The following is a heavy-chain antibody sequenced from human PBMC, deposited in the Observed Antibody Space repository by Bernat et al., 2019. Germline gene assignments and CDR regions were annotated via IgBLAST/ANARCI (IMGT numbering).Heavy chain of an antibody. D-gene: IGHD6-19*01. CDR3: AKDYRAQSVAGTAGDY. CDR2: IRYDGSNK. Sequence: VQLLESGGGLVQPGGSLRLSCAASGFTFSSSAMTWVRQTPGKGLEWVAFIRYDGSNKYYADSVKGRFTISRDNSKNTLYLQMNSLRAEDTAVYYCAKDYRAQSVAGTAGDYWGQGTLVTVSS. CDR1: GFTFSSSA. V-gene: IGHV3-30*02. J-gene: IGHJ4*02.